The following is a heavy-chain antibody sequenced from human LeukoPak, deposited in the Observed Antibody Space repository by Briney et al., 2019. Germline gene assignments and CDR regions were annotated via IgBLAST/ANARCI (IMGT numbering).Heavy chain of an antibody. J-gene: IGHJ4*02. CDR1: GGSFSGYY. CDR2: INHSGST. D-gene: IGHD6-19*01. V-gene: IGHV4-34*01. CDR3: ARHSIAVAPLFDY. Sequence: AETLSLTCAVYGGSFSGYYWSWIRQPPGKRLEWIGEINHSGSTNYNPSLKSRVTISVDTSKNQFSLKLSSVTAADTAVYYCARHSIAVAPLFDYWGQGTLVTVSS.